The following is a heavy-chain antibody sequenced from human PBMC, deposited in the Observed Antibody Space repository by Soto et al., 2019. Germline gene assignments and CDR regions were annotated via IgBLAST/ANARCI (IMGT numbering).Heavy chain of an antibody. V-gene: IGHV4-34*01. CDR1: GGSLSGYY. J-gene: IGHJ6*02. CDR3: ARGVPNYDFWSGDYYYYYGMDV. Sequence: TLSLTCAVYGGSLSGYYWSWIRQPPGKGLEWIGEINHSGSTNYNPSLKSRVTISVDTSKNQFSLKLSSVTAADTAVYYCARGVPNYDFWSGDYYYYYGMDVWGQGTTVTVSS. D-gene: IGHD3-3*01. CDR2: INHSGST.